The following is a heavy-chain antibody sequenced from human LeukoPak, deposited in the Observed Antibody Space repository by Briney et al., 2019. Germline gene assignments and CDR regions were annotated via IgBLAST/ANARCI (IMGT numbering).Heavy chain of an antibody. CDR1: GGSISTYF. D-gene: IGHD3-22*01. J-gene: IGHJ4*02. Sequence: PSETLSLTCTVSGGSISTYFWSWIRQPPGKGLEGIGHIYFSGSTNYNPSLKSRVTISVDTSKNQFSLKLSSVTAADTAVYYCARHKSSGSYPLDYWGQGILVTVSS. CDR2: IYFSGST. V-gene: IGHV4-59*08. CDR3: ARHKSSGSYPLDY.